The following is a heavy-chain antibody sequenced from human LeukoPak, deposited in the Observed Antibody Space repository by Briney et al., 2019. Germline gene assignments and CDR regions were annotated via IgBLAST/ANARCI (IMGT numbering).Heavy chain of an antibody. CDR3: ARQVSGYGSGSFYFDY. J-gene: IGHJ4*02. CDR1: GFTFSEYS. Sequence: GGSLRLSCTASGFTFSEYSMNWVRQAPGKGLEWVSFISTSSSHIYYGDSVKGRFTISRDNARNSVSLQMNSLRAEDTAVYYCARQVSGYGSGSFYFDYWGQGMLVTVSS. V-gene: IGHV3-21*01. CDR2: ISTSSSHI. D-gene: IGHD3-10*01.